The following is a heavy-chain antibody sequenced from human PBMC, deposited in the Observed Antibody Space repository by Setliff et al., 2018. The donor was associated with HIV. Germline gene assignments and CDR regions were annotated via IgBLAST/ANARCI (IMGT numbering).Heavy chain of an antibody. CDR1: GFSISSRYY. Sequence: PSETLSLTCDVSGFSISSRYYWGWIRQSPGKGLEWIGNIYHTGSSYYNPSLNDRATISLDTSKNQFSLKLGSVTAADTAVYYCARVSSTYWYSIFRNYYYHMDVWGKGTTVTVSS. J-gene: IGHJ6*03. D-gene: IGHD2-8*02. CDR2: IYHTGSS. V-gene: IGHV4-38-2*01. CDR3: ARVSSTYWYSIFRNYYYHMDV.